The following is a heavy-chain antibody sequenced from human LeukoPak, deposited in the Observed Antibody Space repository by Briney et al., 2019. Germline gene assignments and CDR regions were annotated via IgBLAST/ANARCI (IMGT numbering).Heavy chain of an antibody. V-gene: IGHV3-30*02. D-gene: IGHD5-24*01. J-gene: IGHJ4*02. CDR1: GFTFSSYG. CDR2: IRYDGSNK. CDR3: AKAGDGYNLFDY. Sequence: GGSLRLSCAASGFTFSSYGMHWVRQAPGKGLEWVTFIRYDGSNKYYADSLKGRFTISRDNSKNTLYLQMNSLRAEDTAVYYCAKAGDGYNLFDYWGQGTLVTVSS.